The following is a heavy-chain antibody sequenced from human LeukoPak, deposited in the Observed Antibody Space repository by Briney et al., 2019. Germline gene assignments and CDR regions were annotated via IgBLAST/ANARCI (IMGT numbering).Heavy chain of an antibody. V-gene: IGHV1-18*01. J-gene: IGHJ4*02. CDR1: GYTFTSYG. D-gene: IGHD2-21*01. CDR3: ARGPCGGDCYWVDY. CDR2: ISAYNGNT. Sequence: ASVKVSCKASGYTFTSYGISWVRQAPGQGLEWMGWISAYNGNTNYAQKFQGRVTMTTDTSTSTAYMEVWSLRSDDTAVYYCARGPCGGDCYWVDYWGQGTLVTVSS.